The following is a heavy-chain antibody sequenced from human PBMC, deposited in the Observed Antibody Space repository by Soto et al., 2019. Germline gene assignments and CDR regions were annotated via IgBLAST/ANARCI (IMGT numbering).Heavy chain of an antibody. Sequence: SETLSFTCAVYGGSFSGYYWSWIRQPPGKGLEWIGEINHSGSTNYNPSLKSRVTISVDTSKNQFSLKLSSVTAADTAVYYCARRRVRGVINYGMDVWGQGTTVTVSS. D-gene: IGHD3-10*01. V-gene: IGHV4-34*01. CDR3: ARRRVRGVINYGMDV. CDR1: GGSFSGYY. CDR2: INHSGST. J-gene: IGHJ6*02.